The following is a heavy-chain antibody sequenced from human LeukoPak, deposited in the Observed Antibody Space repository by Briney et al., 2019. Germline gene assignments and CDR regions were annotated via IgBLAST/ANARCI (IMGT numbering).Heavy chain of an antibody. CDR1: GFNVSSNY. J-gene: IGHJ4*02. Sequence: PGGSLRLSCAASGFNVSSNYMSWVRQAPGKGLEWVSVVYSDGSTYYADSVKGRFTISRDNSKNTLYLQMNSLRAEDTAVYYCARVGSSSWYIDYWGQGTLVTVSS. D-gene: IGHD6-13*01. CDR3: ARVGSSSWYIDY. CDR2: VYSDGST. V-gene: IGHV3-66*01.